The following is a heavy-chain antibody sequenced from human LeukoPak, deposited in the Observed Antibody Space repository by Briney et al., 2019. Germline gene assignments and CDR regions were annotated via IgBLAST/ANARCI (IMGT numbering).Heavy chain of an antibody. Sequence: GRSLRLSCAASGFTFSSYGMHWVRQAPGKGLEWVAVISYDGSNKYYADSVKGRFTISRDNSKNTLYLQMNSLRAEDTAVCYCAKAGRYFDWLSLDYWGQGTLVTVSS. D-gene: IGHD3-9*01. J-gene: IGHJ4*02. CDR1: GFTFSSYG. V-gene: IGHV3-30*18. CDR2: ISYDGSNK. CDR3: AKAGRYFDWLSLDY.